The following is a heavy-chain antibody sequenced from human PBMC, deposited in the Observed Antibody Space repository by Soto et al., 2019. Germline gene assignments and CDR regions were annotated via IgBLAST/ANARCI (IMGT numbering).Heavy chain of an antibody. V-gene: IGHV4-30-2*01. Sequence: SETLSLTCAVSGGSISSGGYSWSWIRQPPGKGLEWIGYIYHSGSTYYNPSLKSRVTISVDRSEYQFSLKLSSVTAADTAVYYCARGKYYYGSGSLPHFDYWGQGTLVTVSS. D-gene: IGHD3-10*01. CDR3: ARGKYYYGSGSLPHFDY. CDR1: GGSISSGGYS. J-gene: IGHJ4*02. CDR2: IYHSGST.